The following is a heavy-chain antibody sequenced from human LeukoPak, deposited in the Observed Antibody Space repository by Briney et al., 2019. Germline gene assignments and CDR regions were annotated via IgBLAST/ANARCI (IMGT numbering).Heavy chain of an antibody. CDR3: PKVPARRRNY. CDR2: IRYDGSNK. CDR1: GCTFSSYG. D-gene: IGHD2-2*01. V-gene: IGHV3-30*02. J-gene: IGHJ4*02. Sequence: PGGSLRLSCTASGCTFSSYGMNWVRQAPGKGLEWVAFIRYDGSNKYYADSVKGRFTIPSDTSKNTLHLQMHRLKPEDTAAYSCPKVPARRRNYWGQGTLVTVSS.